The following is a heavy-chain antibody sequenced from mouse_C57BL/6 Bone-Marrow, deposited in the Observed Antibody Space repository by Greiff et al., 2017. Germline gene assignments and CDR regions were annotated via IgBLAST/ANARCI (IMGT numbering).Heavy chain of an antibody. J-gene: IGHJ2*01. CDR3: AREGYYYGSSRYFDY. V-gene: IGHV3-4*01. CDR2: ISSSGST. CDR1: GYSITNGNHW. Sequence: QSGPALVKPSQTVSLTCTVTGYSITNGNHWWNWIRQVSGSKLDWIGYISSSGSTDSNPSLKSRISITRDTSKNQLFLQLNSVTTEDIATYYCAREGYYYGSSRYFDYWGQGTTLTVSS. D-gene: IGHD1-1*01.